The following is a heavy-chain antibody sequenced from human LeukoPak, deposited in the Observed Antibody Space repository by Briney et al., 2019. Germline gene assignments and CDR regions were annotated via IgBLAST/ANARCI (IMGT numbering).Heavy chain of an antibody. J-gene: IGHJ4*02. V-gene: IGHV1-46*01. CDR1: GYTFTSYY. CDR2: INPSGGST. Sequence: ASVKVSCKASGYTFTSYYMHWVRQAPGQGLEWMGIINPSGGSTSYAQKLQGRVTMTTDTSTSTAYMELRSLRSDDTAVYYCARDSLGGYYDSSGYQYDYWGQGTLVTVSS. CDR3: ARDSLGGYYDSSGYQYDY. D-gene: IGHD3-22*01.